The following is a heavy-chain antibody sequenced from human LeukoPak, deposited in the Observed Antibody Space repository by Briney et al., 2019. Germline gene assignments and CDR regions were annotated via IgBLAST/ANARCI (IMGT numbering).Heavy chain of an antibody. Sequence: SQTLSLTCATSGDSVSSNSAAWNWIRQSPSRGLEWLGRTYYRSKWYNDYAVSVKSRITINPDTSKNQFSLQLNSVTPEDTAVYYCARGGIAVAGNNWFDPWGQGTLVTVSS. V-gene: IGHV6-1*01. CDR1: GDSVSSNSAA. D-gene: IGHD6-19*01. CDR3: ARGGIAVAGNNWFDP. J-gene: IGHJ5*02. CDR2: TYYRSKWYN.